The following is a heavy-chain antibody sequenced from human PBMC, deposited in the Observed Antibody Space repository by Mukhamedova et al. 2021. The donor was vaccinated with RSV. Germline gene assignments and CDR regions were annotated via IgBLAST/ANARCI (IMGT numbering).Heavy chain of an antibody. J-gene: IGHJ4*02. V-gene: IGHV3-23*01. Sequence: TISRDNSKNTLYLQMNSLRAEDTAVYYCAKEPRPAVAGTSYFDYWGQGTLVTVSS. D-gene: IGHD6-19*01. CDR3: AKEPRPAVAGTSYFDY.